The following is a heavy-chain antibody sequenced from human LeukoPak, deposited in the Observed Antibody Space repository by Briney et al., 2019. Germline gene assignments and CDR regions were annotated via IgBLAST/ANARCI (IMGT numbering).Heavy chain of an antibody. CDR1: GFTFSSNY. D-gene: IGHD4-23*01. J-gene: IGHJ4*02. CDR3: SRDRPDYGGTGIDY. V-gene: IGHV3-53*01. CDR2: IYSGGST. Sequence: GESLRLSCAASGFTFSSNYMSWVRQAPGKGLEWVSVIYSGGSTYYADSVKGRFTISRDNSKNTLYLQMNSLRAEDTAVYYCSRDRPDYGGTGIDYWGKGTLVTVSS.